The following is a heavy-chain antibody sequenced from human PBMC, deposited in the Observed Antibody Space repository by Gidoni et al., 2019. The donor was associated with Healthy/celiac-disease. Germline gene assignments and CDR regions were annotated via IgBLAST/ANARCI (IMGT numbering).Heavy chain of an antibody. D-gene: IGHD5-18*01. CDR2: INSDGSST. V-gene: IGHV3-74*02. CDR1: GFTFSSHW. Sequence: EVQLVESGGGLVQPGGSLRLSCAASGFTFSSHWMNWVRQAPGKGLVWVSRINSDGSSTSYADSVKGRFTISRDNAKNTLYLQMNSLRAEDTAVYYCARGWIQLIENYYYGMDVWGQGTTVTASS. J-gene: IGHJ6*02. CDR3: ARGWIQLIENYYYGMDV.